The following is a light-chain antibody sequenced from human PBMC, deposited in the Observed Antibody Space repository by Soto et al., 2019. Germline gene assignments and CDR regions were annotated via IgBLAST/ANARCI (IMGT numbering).Light chain of an antibody. CDR2: KAS. CDR1: QTISSW. Sequence: DIQMTQSPSTLSAFVGDRVTITCRASQTISSWLAWYQQKPGKVPKLLIYKASSLESGVPSRFSGSGSGTEFTLTISSLQPDDCATYYCQHYNGYPWTFGQGTKVEIK. V-gene: IGKV1-5*03. J-gene: IGKJ1*01. CDR3: QHYNGYPWT.